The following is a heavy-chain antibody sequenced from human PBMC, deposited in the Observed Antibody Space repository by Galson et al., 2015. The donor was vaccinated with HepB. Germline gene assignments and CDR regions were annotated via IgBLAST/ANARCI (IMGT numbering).Heavy chain of an antibody. CDR3: AKHYGQAYYWYFDL. Sequence: SLRLSCAASGFPFSSYAMSWVRQAPGKGLEWVSGISGSGGSTYYADSLKGRFTISRDNSKNTLYLQMNSARAEDTAVYYCAKHYGQAYYWYFDLWGRGTLVTVSS. J-gene: IGHJ2*01. CDR1: GFPFSSYA. D-gene: IGHD4-17*01. V-gene: IGHV3-23*01. CDR2: ISGSGGST.